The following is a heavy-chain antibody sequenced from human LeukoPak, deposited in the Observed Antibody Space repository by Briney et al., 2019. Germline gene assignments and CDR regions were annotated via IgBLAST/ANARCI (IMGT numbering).Heavy chain of an antibody. Sequence: PSETLSLTCTVSSGSISSSSYYWSWIRQPPGKGLEWIGSIYYSGSTYYNPSLKSRVTISVDTSKNQFSLKLSSVTAADTAVYYCAGHGYYYDSSGYPGAFDIWGQGTMVTVSS. CDR2: IYYSGST. J-gene: IGHJ3*02. CDR1: SGSISSSSYY. V-gene: IGHV4-39*01. D-gene: IGHD3-22*01. CDR3: AGHGYYYDSSGYPGAFDI.